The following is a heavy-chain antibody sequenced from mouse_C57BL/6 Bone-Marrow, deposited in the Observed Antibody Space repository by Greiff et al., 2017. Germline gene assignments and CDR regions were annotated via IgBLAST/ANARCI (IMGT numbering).Heavy chain of an antibody. Sequence: QVQLQQPGAELVKPGASVKMSCKASGYTFTSYWITWVKQRPGQGLEWIGDIYPGSGSTNYNEKFKSKATLTVGTSSSTAYMQLSSLTSEDSAVYYCARESIYYGNYVGFAYWGQGTLVTVSA. CDR3: ARESIYYGNYVGFAY. V-gene: IGHV1-55*01. CDR2: IYPGSGST. J-gene: IGHJ3*01. D-gene: IGHD2-1*01. CDR1: GYTFTSYW.